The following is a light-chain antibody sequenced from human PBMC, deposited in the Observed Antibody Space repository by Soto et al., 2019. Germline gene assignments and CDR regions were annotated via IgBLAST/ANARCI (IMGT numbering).Light chain of an antibody. CDR3: QQYGSSLIT. J-gene: IGKJ5*01. V-gene: IGKV3-20*01. CDR2: GAS. Sequence: EIVMTQAPATLSGSAGEIATLSCRASQSVSSSYLAWYQQKPGQAPRLLIYGASSRATGIPDRFSGSGSGTDFSLTISRLEPEDFAVYYCQQYGSSLITFGQGTRLEIK. CDR1: QSVSSSY.